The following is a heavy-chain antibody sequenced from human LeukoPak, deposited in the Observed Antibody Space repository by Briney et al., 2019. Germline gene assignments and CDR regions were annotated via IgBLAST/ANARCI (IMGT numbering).Heavy chain of an antibody. D-gene: IGHD6-6*01. CDR1: GGSISTSNYY. J-gene: IGHJ5*02. V-gene: IGHV4-39*07. CDR3: ARKGGGQLVNTRRWFDP. CDR2: IFYSGST. Sequence: SETLSLTCTVSGGSISTSNYYWGWIRQPPGKGLEWIGNIFYSGSTYYSPSLKSRVTISLDTSKNQFSLKLSSVTAADTAVYYCARKGGGQLVNTRRWFDPWGQGTLVTVSS.